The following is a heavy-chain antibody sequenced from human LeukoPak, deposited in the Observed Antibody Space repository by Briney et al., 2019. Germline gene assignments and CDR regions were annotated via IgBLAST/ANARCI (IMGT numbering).Heavy chain of an antibody. D-gene: IGHD3-10*01. J-gene: IGHJ4*02. CDR1: GGSIRSHH. V-gene: IGHV4-59*11. CDR3: ARKGYFGSESYFDY. Sequence: SETLSLTCTVSGGSIRSHHWSWIRQPPGKGLECIGYIDYSESTNYNPSLKSRVTISEDTSKNQFSLKLSSVTDADTAVYYCARKGYFGSESYFDYWGQGTLVTVSS. CDR2: IDYSEST.